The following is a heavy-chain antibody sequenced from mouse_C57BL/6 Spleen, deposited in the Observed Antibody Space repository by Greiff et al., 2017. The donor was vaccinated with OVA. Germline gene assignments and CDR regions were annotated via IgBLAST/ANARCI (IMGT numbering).Heavy chain of an antibody. V-gene: IGHV1-81*01. CDR2: IYPRSGNT. J-gene: IGHJ4*01. CDR3: ARILYYGSSHDTAMDY. Sequence: VQLKESGAELARPGASVKLSCKASGYTFTSYGISWVKQRTGQGLEWIGEIYPRSGNTYYNEKFKGKATLTADKSSSTAYMELRSLTSEDSAVYFCARILYYGSSHDTAMDYWGQGTSVTVSS. D-gene: IGHD1-1*01. CDR1: GYTFTSYG.